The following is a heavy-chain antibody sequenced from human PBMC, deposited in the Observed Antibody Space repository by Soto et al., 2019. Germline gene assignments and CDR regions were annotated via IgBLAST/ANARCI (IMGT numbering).Heavy chain of an antibody. CDR2: FDPEDGET. J-gene: IGHJ4*02. V-gene: IGHV1-24*01. CDR3: ATDLGPTGYYGSGSYMGY. CDR1: GYTLTELS. Sequence: ASVKVSCKVSGYTLTELSMHWVRQAPGKGLEWMGGFDPEDGETIYAQKFQGGVTMTEDTSTDTAYMELSSLRSEDTAVYYCATDLGPTGYYGSGSYMGYWGQGTLVTVSS. D-gene: IGHD3-10*01.